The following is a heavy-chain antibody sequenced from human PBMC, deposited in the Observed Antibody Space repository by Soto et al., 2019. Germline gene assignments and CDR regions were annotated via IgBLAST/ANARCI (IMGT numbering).Heavy chain of an antibody. V-gene: IGHV4-38-2*01. J-gene: IGHJ4*02. CDR1: GYSISSGYY. CDR2: IYHSGST. CDR3: ARHCTNGVCPFDY. D-gene: IGHD2-8*01. Sequence: SETLSLTCAVSGYSISSGYYWGWIRQPPGKGLEWIGSIYHSGSTYYNPSLKSRVTISVDTSKNQFSLKLSSVTAADTAVYYCARHCTNGVCPFDYWGQGTLVTVSS.